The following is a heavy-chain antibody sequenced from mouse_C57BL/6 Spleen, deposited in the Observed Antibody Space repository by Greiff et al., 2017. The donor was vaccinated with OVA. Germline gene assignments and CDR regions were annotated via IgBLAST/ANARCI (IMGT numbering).Heavy chain of an antibody. J-gene: IGHJ3*01. D-gene: IGHD1-1*01. CDR3: ARYVEGNYGGCAG. Sequence: VQLQQSGAELVRPGASVKLSCKASGYTFTSYWINWVKQRPGHGLKWIGYIYPGSGCTEYNEKFKGKATLTSDTSSSTAYMQLSSLTSEDSAIYYGARYVEGNYGGCAGWGQGTLVTVSA. CDR2: IYPGSGCT. V-gene: IGHV1-58*01. CDR1: GYTFTSYW.